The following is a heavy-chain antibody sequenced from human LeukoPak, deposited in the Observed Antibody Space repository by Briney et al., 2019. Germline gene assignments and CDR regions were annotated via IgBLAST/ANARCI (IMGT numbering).Heavy chain of an antibody. Sequence: GGSLRLSCAAPGFTFSSYWMHWVRQAPGKGLGWVSSISSSSSYIYYADSVKGRFTISRDNAKNSLYLQMNSLRAEDTAVYYCAGGDDYYGSGSYPPSLDYWGQGTLVTVSS. J-gene: IGHJ4*02. CDR2: ISSSSSYI. CDR3: AGGDDYYGSGSYPPSLDY. V-gene: IGHV3-21*01. CDR1: GFTFSSYW. D-gene: IGHD3-10*01.